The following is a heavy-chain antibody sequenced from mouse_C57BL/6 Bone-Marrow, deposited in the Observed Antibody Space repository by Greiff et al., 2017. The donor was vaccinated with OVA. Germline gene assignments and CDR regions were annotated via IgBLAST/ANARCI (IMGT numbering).Heavy chain of an antibody. J-gene: IGHJ1*03. V-gene: IGHV3-6*01. Sequence: VQLKESGPGLVKPSQSLSLTCSVTGYSITSGYYWNWIRQFPGNKLEWMGYISYDGSNNYNPSLKNRISITRDTSKNQFFLKLNSVTTEDTATYYCARDYYYGGFDVWGTGTTVTVSS. D-gene: IGHD1-1*01. CDR3: ARDYYYGGFDV. CDR1: GYSITSGYY. CDR2: ISYDGSN.